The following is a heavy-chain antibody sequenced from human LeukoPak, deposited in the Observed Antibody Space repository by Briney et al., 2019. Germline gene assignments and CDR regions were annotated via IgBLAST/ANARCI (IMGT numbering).Heavy chain of an antibody. J-gene: IGHJ6*03. Sequence: PSETQSLTCAVYGGSFSGYYWSWIRQPPGKGLEWIGEINHSGSTNYNPSLKSRVTISVDTSKNQFSLKLSSVTAADTAVYYCARGRGRIHYYMDVWGKGTTVTVSS. V-gene: IGHV4-34*01. CDR3: ARGRGRIHYYMDV. D-gene: IGHD1-14*01. CDR2: INHSGST. CDR1: GGSFSGYY.